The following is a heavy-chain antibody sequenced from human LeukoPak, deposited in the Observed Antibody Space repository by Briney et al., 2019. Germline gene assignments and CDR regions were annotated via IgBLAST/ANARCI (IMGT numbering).Heavy chain of an antibody. CDR1: GGSISSYY. Sequence: SETLSLTCTVSGGSISSYYWSWIRQPPGKGLEWIGYIYYSGSTNYNPSLKSRVSISVDTSKNQFSLKLNSVTAADTAVYYCARENYSGWADYWGQGTLVTVSS. D-gene: IGHD6-19*01. J-gene: IGHJ4*02. CDR3: ARENYSGWADY. V-gene: IGHV4-59*01. CDR2: IYYSGST.